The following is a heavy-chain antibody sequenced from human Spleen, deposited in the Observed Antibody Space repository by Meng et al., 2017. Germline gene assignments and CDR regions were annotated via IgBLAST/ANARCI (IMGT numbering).Heavy chain of an antibody. D-gene: IGHD6-13*01. V-gene: IGHV4-39*06. Sequence: SETLSLTCTVSGGSISSSSYYWGWIRQPPGKGLEWIGSIYYSGSTYYNPSLKSRVTISVDTSKNQFALKLSSVTAADTAVYYCARDLMGTYSSSWLTGREFDAFDIWGQGTMVTVSS. J-gene: IGHJ3*02. CDR1: GGSISSSSYY. CDR3: ARDLMGTYSSSWLTGREFDAFDI. CDR2: IYYSGST.